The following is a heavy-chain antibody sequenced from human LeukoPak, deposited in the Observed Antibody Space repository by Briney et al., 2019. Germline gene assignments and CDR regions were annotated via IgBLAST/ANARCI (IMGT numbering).Heavy chain of an antibody. CDR2: IIPILGIA. V-gene: IGHV1-69*04. CDR1: GGTFSSYA. Sequence: ASVKVSCKASGGTFSSYAISWVRQAPGQGLEWMGRIIPILGIASYAQKFQGRVTMTRDTSTSTVYMELSSLRSEDTAVYYCAREWVVVVPAASGWFDPWGQGTLVTVSS. J-gene: IGHJ5*02. D-gene: IGHD2-2*01. CDR3: AREWVVVVPAASGWFDP.